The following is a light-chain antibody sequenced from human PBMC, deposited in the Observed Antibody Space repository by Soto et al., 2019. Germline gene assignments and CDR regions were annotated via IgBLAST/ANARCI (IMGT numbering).Light chain of an antibody. CDR1: QNIRNF. V-gene: IGKV1-39*01. CDR2: DAS. CDR3: QQSYSTPRT. J-gene: IGKJ1*01. Sequence: DIQMTQSPSSLSASLGDRATITCRASQNIRNFLNWYQQKPGKAPKLLIYDASDLHSGVPSRFSGSGSGTDFTLTISSLQPEDFAIYYCQQSYSTPRTFAQGTQVDVK.